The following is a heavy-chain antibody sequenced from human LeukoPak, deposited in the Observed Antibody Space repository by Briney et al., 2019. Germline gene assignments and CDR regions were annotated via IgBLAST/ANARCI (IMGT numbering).Heavy chain of an antibody. D-gene: IGHD3-22*01. CDR1: GYXFTSYR. J-gene: IGHJ4*02. V-gene: IGHV5-51*01. CDR2: IYPGDSDT. Sequence: GESLKISCNGSGYXFTSYRICWVRQMPGKGLEWMGIIYPGDSDTRYSPSFQGQVTISADKSISTAYLQWSSLKASDTAMYYCARLYDSSVGYFDYWGQGTLVTVSS. CDR3: ARLYDSSVGYFDY.